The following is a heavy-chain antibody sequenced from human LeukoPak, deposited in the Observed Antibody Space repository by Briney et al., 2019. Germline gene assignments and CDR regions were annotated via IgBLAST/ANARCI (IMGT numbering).Heavy chain of an antibody. J-gene: IGHJ4*02. CDR1: GFTFSSYA. V-gene: IGHV3-21*01. Sequence: GGSLRLSCAASGFTFSSYAMSWVRQAPGKGLEWVSSISSSSSYIYYADSVKGRFTISRDNAKNSLYLQMNSLRAEDTAVYYCASSGGGSLAGDYFDYWGQGTLVTVSS. CDR2: ISSSSSYI. D-gene: IGHD1-26*01. CDR3: ASSGGGSLAGDYFDY.